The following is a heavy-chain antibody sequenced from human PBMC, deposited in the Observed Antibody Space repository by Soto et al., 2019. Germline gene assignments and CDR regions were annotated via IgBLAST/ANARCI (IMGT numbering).Heavy chain of an antibody. CDR3: ARELDSSSWYSVGY. V-gene: IGHV4-31*03. Sequence: QVQLQESGPGLVKPSQTLSLTCTVSGGSISSGNYYWSWIRQHPGKGLEWIGYSYYSGSTDYNPSLRSGVTISIDTSKNQYSLKLTSVTAADTAVYYCARELDSSSWYSVGYWGQGTLVTVSS. J-gene: IGHJ4*02. D-gene: IGHD6-13*01. CDR2: SYYSGST. CDR1: GGSISSGNYY.